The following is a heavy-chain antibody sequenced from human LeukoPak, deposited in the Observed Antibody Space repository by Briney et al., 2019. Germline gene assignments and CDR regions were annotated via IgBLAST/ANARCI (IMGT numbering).Heavy chain of an antibody. Sequence: SETLSLTCTDSGGSISSGGYYWSWIRQHPGKGLEWIGYIYYSGSTYYNPSLKSRVTISVDTSKNQFSLKLSSVTAADTAVYYCARVGTDYGASVNWFDPWGQGTLVTVSS. J-gene: IGHJ5*02. D-gene: IGHD4/OR15-4a*01. V-gene: IGHV4-31*03. CDR2: IYYSGST. CDR3: ARVGTDYGASVNWFDP. CDR1: GGSISSGGYY.